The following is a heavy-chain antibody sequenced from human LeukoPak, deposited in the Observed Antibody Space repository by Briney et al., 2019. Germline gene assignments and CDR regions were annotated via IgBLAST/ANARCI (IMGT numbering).Heavy chain of an antibody. V-gene: IGHV1-69*04. CDR2: IIPILGIA. D-gene: IGHD1-26*01. Sequence: ASVKVSCKASGGTFSSYAISWVRQAPGQGLEWMGRIIPILGIANYAQKFQGRVTITADKSTSTAYMELSSLRSEDTAVYYCATHLVGAPKDAFDIWGQGIMATVSS. CDR3: ATHLVGAPKDAFDI. CDR1: GGTFSSYA. J-gene: IGHJ3*02.